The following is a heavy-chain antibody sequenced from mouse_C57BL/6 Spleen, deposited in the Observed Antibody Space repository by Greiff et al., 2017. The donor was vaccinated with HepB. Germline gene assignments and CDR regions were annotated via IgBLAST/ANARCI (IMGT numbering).Heavy chain of an antibody. V-gene: IGHV1-76*01. D-gene: IGHD1-1*01. Sequence: VQLQQSGAELVRPGASVKLSCKASGYTFTDYYINWVKQRPGQGLEWIARIYPGSGNTYYNEKFKGKATLTAEKSSSTAYMQLSSLTSEDSAVYFCARHYGSSYAMDYWGQGTSVTVSS. CDR2: IYPGSGNT. CDR1: GYTFTDYY. CDR3: ARHYGSSYAMDY. J-gene: IGHJ4*01.